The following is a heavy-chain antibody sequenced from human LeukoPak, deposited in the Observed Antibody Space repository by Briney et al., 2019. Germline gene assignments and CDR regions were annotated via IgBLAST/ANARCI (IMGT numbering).Heavy chain of an antibody. CDR2: IWYGGNNK. CDR1: GFTFSTYG. D-gene: IGHD2-2*03. Sequence: GRSLRLSCAASGFTFSTYGMHWVRQAPGKGLEWVALIWYGGNNKYYADSVKGRFTISRDNSQNTLYLQMNSLRVEDTAVYYCAKDAGGYCTSSSCARTWFDPWGQGTLVTVSS. J-gene: IGHJ5*02. V-gene: IGHV3-33*06. CDR3: AKDAGGYCTSSSCARTWFDP.